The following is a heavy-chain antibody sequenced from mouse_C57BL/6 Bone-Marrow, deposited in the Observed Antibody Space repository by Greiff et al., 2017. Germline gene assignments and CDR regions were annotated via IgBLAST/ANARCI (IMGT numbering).Heavy chain of an antibody. CDR2: INPSNGGT. V-gene: IGHV1-53*01. D-gene: IGHD2-4*01. CDR1: GYTFTSYW. J-gene: IGHJ3*01. Sequence: QVQLQQPGTELVKPGASVKLSCKASGYTFTSYWMHWVQQRPGQGLEWIGNINPSNGGTTYNEKFKSKGTLTVAKSSGTAYMQLCRLTSEDSAGDCCARGPRIYCDYEAWVAYWGQGTLVTVSA. CDR3: ARGPRIYCDYEAWVAY.